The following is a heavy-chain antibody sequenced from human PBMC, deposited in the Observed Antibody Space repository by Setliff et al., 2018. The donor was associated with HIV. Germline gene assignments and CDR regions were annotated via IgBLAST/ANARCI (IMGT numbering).Heavy chain of an antibody. CDR2: IFYTGST. V-gene: IGHV4-39*01. CDR3: ARRGRDGVLIVFATGFDP. J-gene: IGHJ5*02. Sequence: KTSETLSLTCSVSGGSISSSTYYWGWIHQPPGKGLEWIGDIFYTGSTYYNPSLKSRVAISIDTSENRFSLRLNSVTAADPGVYYCARRGRDGVLIVFATGFDPWGQGTLVTVSS. CDR1: GGSISSSTYY. D-gene: IGHD2-8*01.